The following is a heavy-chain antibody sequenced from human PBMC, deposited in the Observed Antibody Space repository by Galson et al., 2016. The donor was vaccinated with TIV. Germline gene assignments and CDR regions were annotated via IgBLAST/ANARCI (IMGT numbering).Heavy chain of an antibody. CDR1: GFTFSGHR. D-gene: IGHD5/OR15-5a*01. CDR3: ARVYADYYFDY. Sequence: LRLSCAASGFTFSGHRMNWVRQAPGKGLEWVAYISFDGSDKYYADAIKGRFAISRDKSKNTLYLQMNSLRSDDTALYYCARVYADYYFDYWGQGILVTVSS. CDR2: ISFDGSDK. V-gene: IGHV3-30*03. J-gene: IGHJ4*02.